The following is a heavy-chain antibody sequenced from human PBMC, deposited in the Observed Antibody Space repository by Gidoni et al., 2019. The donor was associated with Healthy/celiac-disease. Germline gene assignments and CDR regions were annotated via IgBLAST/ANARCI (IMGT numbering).Heavy chain of an antibody. J-gene: IGHJ3*02. CDR1: GFTFSSYE. V-gene: IGHV3-48*03. Sequence: EVQLVESGGGLVQPGGSLRLSCAASGFTFSSYEMNWVRQAPGKGLGWVSYSSSSGSTIYYADSVKGRFTISRDNAKNSLYLQMNSLRAEDTAVYYCARVAQGYAFDIWGQGTMVTVSS. CDR2: SSSSGSTI. CDR3: ARVAQGYAFDI.